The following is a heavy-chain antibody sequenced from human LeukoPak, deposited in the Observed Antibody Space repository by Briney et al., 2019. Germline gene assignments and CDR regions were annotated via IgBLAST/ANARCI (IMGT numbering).Heavy chain of an antibody. CDR3: ARAIPSLLWFGELDAFDI. D-gene: IGHD3-10*01. J-gene: IGHJ3*02. Sequence: GGSLRLSCAASGFTFSSYDMHWVRQATGKGLEWVSAIGTAGDTYYPGSVKGRFTISRENAKNSLYLQMNSLRAGDTAVYYCARAIPSLLWFGELDAFDIWGQGTMVTVSS. CDR1: GFTFSSYD. CDR2: IGTAGDT. V-gene: IGHV3-13*01.